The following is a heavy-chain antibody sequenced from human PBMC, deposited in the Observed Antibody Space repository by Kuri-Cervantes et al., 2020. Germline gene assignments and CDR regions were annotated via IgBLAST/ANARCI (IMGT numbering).Heavy chain of an antibody. CDR1: GGTFSSYA. CDR2: IIPIFGTA. Sequence: SVKVSCKASGGTFSSYAISWVRQAPGQGLEWMGGIIPIFGTANYAQKFQGRVTITADKSTSTAYMELSSLRSEDTAVYYCARTPAPDFWSGYSTFDYWGQGTLVTVSS. J-gene: IGHJ4*02. D-gene: IGHD3-3*01. CDR3: ARTPAPDFWSGYSTFDY. V-gene: IGHV1-69*06.